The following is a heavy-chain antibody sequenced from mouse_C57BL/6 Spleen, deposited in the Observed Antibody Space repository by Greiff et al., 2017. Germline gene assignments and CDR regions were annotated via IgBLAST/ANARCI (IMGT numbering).Heavy chain of an antibody. CDR2: ISYDGSN. J-gene: IGHJ2*01. CDR1: GYSITSGYY. D-gene: IGHD2-1*01. CDR3: ARGGGYGSFDY. V-gene: IGHV3-6*01. Sequence: EVKLQASGPGLVKPSQSLSLTCSVTGYSITSGYYWNWIRQFPGNKLEWMGYISYDGSNNYNPSLKNRISITRDNSKNQFFLKLNSVTTEDTAAYYCARGGGYGSFDYWGQGTTLTVSS.